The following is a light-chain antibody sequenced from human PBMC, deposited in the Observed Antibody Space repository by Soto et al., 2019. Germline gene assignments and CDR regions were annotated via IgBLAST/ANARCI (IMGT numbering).Light chain of an antibody. J-gene: IGKJ2*01. CDR2: GAS. CDR1: QSVNSY. Sequence: EIVMTQSPVTLSLSPGERATLSCRASQSVNSYLAWYQQKPGQAPRLLIYGASNRATGIPARFSGSGSGTDFTLTISSLEPEDFAVYYCQQRSNWPYTFGQGTKLEIK. V-gene: IGKV3-11*01. CDR3: QQRSNWPYT.